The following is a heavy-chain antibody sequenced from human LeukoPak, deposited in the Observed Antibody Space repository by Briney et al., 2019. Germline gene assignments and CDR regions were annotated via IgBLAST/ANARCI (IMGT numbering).Heavy chain of an antibody. V-gene: IGHV4-59*01. J-gene: IGHJ4*02. CDR2: IFYTGST. D-gene: IGHD2-15*01. CDR3: ARTDRYFDY. CDR1: GGSISSYY. Sequence: PSETLSLTCTVSGGSISSYYWSWIRQPPGKGLEWIGYIFYTGSTNCNPSLKSRVTISIDTSKNQFSLRLSSVTAADTAVYYCARTDRYFDYWGQGTLVTVSS.